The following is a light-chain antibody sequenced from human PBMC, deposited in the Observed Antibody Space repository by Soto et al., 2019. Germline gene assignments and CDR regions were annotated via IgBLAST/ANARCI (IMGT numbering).Light chain of an antibody. CDR3: QQYSSTPHT. V-gene: IGKV3-20*01. CDR1: QSVSSRS. Sequence: EIVLTQSPGTLSLSPGEGATLSCRASQSVSSRSLAWYQQKPALAPRLLIYGASTRATGIPARFSGSGSGTDFTLIINRLEPEDFAVYYCQQYSSTPHTFGQGTKVDIK. CDR2: GAS. J-gene: IGKJ2*01.